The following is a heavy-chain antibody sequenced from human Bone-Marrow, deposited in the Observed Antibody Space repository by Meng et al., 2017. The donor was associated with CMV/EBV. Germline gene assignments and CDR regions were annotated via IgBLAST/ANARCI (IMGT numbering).Heavy chain of an antibody. J-gene: IGHJ5*02. CDR1: GFTFSSYE. V-gene: IGHV3-23*01. CDR2: ISGSGGST. CDR3: AKDLEQLVNNWFDP. Sequence: GESLKISCAASGFTFSSYEMNWVRQAPGKGLEWVSAISGSGGSTYYADSVKGRFTISRDNSKNTLYLQMNSLRAEDTAVYYCAKDLEQLVNNWFDPWGQGTLVTVSS. D-gene: IGHD6-13*01.